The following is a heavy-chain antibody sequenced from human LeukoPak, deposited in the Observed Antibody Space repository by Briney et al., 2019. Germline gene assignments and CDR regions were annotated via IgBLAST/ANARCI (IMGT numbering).Heavy chain of an antibody. J-gene: IGHJ4*02. V-gene: IGHV3-20*04. D-gene: IGHD3-16*02. Sequence: GGSLRHSCAASGFTFDDYGMSWVRQAPGKGLEWVSGINWNGGSTGYADSVKGRFTISRDNAKNSLYLQMNSLRAEDTALYYCARDQMITFGGVIVAFDYWGQGTLVTVSS. CDR1: GFTFDDYG. CDR2: INWNGGST. CDR3: ARDQMITFGGVIVAFDY.